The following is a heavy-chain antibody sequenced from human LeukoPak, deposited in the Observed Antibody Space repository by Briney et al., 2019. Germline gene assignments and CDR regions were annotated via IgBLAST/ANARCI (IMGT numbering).Heavy chain of an antibody. V-gene: IGHV3-30-3*01. D-gene: IGHD5-12*01. CDR2: ISYDGSNK. CDR3: ARESVRGATTELDY. CDR1: GFTFSSYA. Sequence: PGRSLRLSCAASGFTFSSYAMHWVSQAPGKGLEWAAVISYDGSNKYYADSVKGRFTISRDKSKNTLYLQMNSLRAEDTAVYYCARESVRGATTELDYWGQGTLVTVSS. J-gene: IGHJ4*02.